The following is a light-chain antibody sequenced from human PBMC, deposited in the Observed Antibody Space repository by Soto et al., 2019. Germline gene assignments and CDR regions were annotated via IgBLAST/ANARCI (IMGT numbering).Light chain of an antibody. CDR1: QSVSSY. Sequence: EIVLTQSPATLSLSPGERATLSCRASQSVSSYLAWYQQKPGQAPRLLIYDASNRATGIPARFRGSGSGTDFTLTISSLGPEDFAVYYCQQRSNWPPITFGQVKRLEIK. V-gene: IGKV3-11*01. CDR3: QQRSNWPPIT. CDR2: DAS. J-gene: IGKJ5*01.